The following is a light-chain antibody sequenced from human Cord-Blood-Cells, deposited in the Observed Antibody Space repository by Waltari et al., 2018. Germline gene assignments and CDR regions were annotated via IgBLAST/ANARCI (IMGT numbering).Light chain of an antibody. CDR2: DVN. Sequence: QPALTLPRSTAESPGQSGTIPCTGASSDARRYTSLCCYPHPPGKAPKLMISDVNKRPSGVPDRFSGSKSGNTASLTISGLQAEDEADYYCCSYAGSYTWVFGGGTKLTVL. J-gene: IGLJ3*02. CDR1: SSDARRYTS. V-gene: IGLV2-11*01. CDR3: CSYAGSYTWV.